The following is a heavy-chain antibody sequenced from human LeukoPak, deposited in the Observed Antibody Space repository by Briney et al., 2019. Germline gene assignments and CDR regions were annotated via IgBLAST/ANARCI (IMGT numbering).Heavy chain of an antibody. CDR1: GGSISSGDYY. D-gene: IGHD6-13*01. Sequence: SETLSLTCTVSGGSISSGDYYWSWLRQSPGKGLEWIGYIYYSGPTYYNPSLKSRVTISVDTSKNQFSLKLSSVTAADTAVYYCARESASQIAAPGVNTFDSWGQGTLVTVSS. CDR2: IYYSGPT. V-gene: IGHV4-30-4*01. CDR3: ARESASQIAAPGVNTFDS. J-gene: IGHJ4*02.